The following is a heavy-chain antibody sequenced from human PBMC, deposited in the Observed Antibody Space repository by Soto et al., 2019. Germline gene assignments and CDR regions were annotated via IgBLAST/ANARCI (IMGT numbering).Heavy chain of an antibody. Sequence: GGSLRLSCAASGFTFSSYSMNWVRQAPGKGLEWVSSISSSSSYIYYADSVKGRFTISRDNAKNSLYLQMNSLRAEDTAVYYCARVGIQYQLLTPYFDYWGQGTLVTVSS. V-gene: IGHV3-21*01. D-gene: IGHD2-2*01. CDR2: ISSSSSYI. CDR3: ARVGIQYQLLTPYFDY. J-gene: IGHJ4*02. CDR1: GFTFSSYS.